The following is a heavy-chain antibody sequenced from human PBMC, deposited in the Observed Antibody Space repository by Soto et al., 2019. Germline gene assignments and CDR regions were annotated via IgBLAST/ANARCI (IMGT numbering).Heavy chain of an antibody. D-gene: IGHD2-21*02. CDR3: VPSRCGGDCPQSYSSNFYYGLDV. CDR1: GLSLDTGGLG. J-gene: IGHJ6*02. V-gene: IGHV2-5*02. CDR2: IYWDYDK. Sequence: SGRTLVNPTHTLTLTCTFSGLSLDTGGLGVGGSRQPPGTALESLALIYWDYDKRYTPSLESRLTITRDTSKNQVVLPMTNMDPEDAGTYYCVPSRCGGDCPQSYSSNFYYGLDVWGPGT.